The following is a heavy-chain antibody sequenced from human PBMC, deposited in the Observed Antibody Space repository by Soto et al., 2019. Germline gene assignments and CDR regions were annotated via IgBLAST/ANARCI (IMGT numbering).Heavy chain of an antibody. J-gene: IGHJ4*02. Sequence: GGSLRLSCAASGFTLTRYSMNWVRQAPGKGLEWVSSISSTTNYIYYADSMKGRFTVSRDNAKNSVYLEMNSLSAEDTALYYCARESEDLTSNFDYWGQGTLVTVSS. CDR3: ARESEDLTSNFDY. V-gene: IGHV3-21*01. CDR2: ISSTTNYI. CDR1: GFTLTRYS.